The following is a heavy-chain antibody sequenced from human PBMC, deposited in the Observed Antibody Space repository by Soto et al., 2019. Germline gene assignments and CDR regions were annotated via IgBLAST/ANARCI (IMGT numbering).Heavy chain of an antibody. Sequence: PSETLSLTCAVPGGSISSSNWWGWVRQPPGKGLEWIGEIYHSGSTNYNPSLKSRVTISVDKSKNQFSLKLSSVTAADTAVYYCARDNYDFWSGPLYYGMDVWGQGTTVTVSS. J-gene: IGHJ6*02. V-gene: IGHV4-4*02. CDR2: IYHSGST. CDR3: ARDNYDFWSGPLYYGMDV. CDR1: GGSISSSNW. D-gene: IGHD3-3*01.